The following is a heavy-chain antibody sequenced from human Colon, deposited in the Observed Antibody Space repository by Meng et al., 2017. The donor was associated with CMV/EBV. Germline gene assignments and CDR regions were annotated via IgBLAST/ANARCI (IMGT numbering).Heavy chain of an antibody. V-gene: IGHV3-74*01. J-gene: IGHJ3*02. Sequence: CAAPGFPFSNHWMHWVRQAPGTWLVWVSRTNSDWSKTTYADSVKGRFTISRDNAKNTLYLQMNSLRAEDTAVYYCVRDGWGADVFDIWGQGTMVTVSS. D-gene: IGHD2-2*03. CDR3: VRDGWGADVFDI. CDR1: GFPFSNHW. CDR2: TNSDWSKT.